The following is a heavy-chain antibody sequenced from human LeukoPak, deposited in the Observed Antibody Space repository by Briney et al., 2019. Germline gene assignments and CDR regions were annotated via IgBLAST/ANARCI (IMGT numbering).Heavy chain of an antibody. Sequence: GASVKVSCKASGYTFTSYYMHWVQQAPGQGLGWMGIINPSGGSTSYAQKFQGRVTMTRDTSTSTVYMELSSLRSEDTAVYYCARVSGSYSFFDPWGQGTLVTVSS. CDR1: GYTFTSYY. J-gene: IGHJ5*02. V-gene: IGHV1-46*01. CDR2: INPSGGST. CDR3: ARVSGSYSFFDP. D-gene: IGHD1-26*01.